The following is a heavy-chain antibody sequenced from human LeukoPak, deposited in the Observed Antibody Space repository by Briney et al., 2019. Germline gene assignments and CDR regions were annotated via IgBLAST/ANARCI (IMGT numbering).Heavy chain of an antibody. CDR2: IYYSGST. V-gene: IGHV4-39*01. CDR1: GGSISSSSYY. CDR3: ARPASWNYDYYYYMDV. Sequence: PSETLSLTCTVSGGSISSSSYYWGWLRQPPGTGLEWIGSIYYSGSTYYNPSLKSRVTISVDTSKNQFSLKLSSVTAADTAVYYCARPASWNYDYYYYMDVWGKGTTVTVSS. D-gene: IGHD1-1*01. J-gene: IGHJ6*03.